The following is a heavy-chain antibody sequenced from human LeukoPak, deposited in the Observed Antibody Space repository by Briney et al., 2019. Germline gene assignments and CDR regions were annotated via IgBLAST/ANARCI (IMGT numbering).Heavy chain of an antibody. V-gene: IGHV3-33*06. CDR1: GFTFSSYE. CDR3: AKDGRRGYCSGGSCYYDYYYYGMDV. Sequence: PGGSLRLSCAASGFTFSSYEMMWVRQAPGKGLEGGAVIWYDGSNKYYADSVKGRFTISRDNSKNTLYLQMNSLRAEDTAVYYCAKDGRRGYCSGGSCYYDYYYYGMDVWGQGTTVTVSS. J-gene: IGHJ6*02. D-gene: IGHD2-15*01. CDR2: IWYDGSNK.